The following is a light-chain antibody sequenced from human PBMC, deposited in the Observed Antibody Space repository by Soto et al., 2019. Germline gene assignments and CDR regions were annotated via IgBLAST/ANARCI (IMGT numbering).Light chain of an antibody. V-gene: IGKV1-5*03. Sequence: DIQMSPSPSTLSASVGDRVTITCRASQSISSWLAWYQQKPGKAPKLLIYKASSLESGVPSRFSGSGSGTEFTLTISSLQPDDFATYYCQHYNSYSEAFGQGTKVDI. CDR2: KAS. J-gene: IGKJ1*01. CDR3: QHYNSYSEA. CDR1: QSISSW.